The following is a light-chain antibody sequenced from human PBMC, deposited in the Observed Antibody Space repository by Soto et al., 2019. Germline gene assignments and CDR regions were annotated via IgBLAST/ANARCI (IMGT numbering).Light chain of an antibody. V-gene: IGLV1-44*01. Sequence: QSALTQPPSASGTPGQRVTISCSGSSSNIGSNTVNWYQQLPGTAPTLLIYYNNQRPSGVPDRFSGSKSGTSASLAISGLQSEDEAHYYCAAWDDSRYGWVFGGGTKLTVL. J-gene: IGLJ3*02. CDR1: SSNIGSNT. CDR2: YNN. CDR3: AAWDDSRYGWV.